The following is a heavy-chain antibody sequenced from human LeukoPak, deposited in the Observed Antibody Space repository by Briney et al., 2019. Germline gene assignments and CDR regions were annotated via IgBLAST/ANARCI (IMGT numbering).Heavy chain of an antibody. Sequence: SVKVSCKASGGTFSSYAISWVRQAPGQGLEWMGGIIPIFGTANYAQKFQGRVTITADKSTSTAYMELSSLRSEDTAVYYCARDDAPPESGCTNGVCYTPYFTYWGQGTLVTVSS. V-gene: IGHV1-69*06. CDR2: IIPIFGTA. CDR1: GGTFSSYA. D-gene: IGHD2-8*01. J-gene: IGHJ4*02. CDR3: ARDDAPPESGCTNGVCYTPYFTY.